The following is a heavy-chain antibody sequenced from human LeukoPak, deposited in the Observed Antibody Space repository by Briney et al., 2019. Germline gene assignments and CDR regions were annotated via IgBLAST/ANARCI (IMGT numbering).Heavy chain of an antibody. Sequence: GGSLRLSCVASGFSFSRYAMHWVRQAPGKGLEWVAAISYDGSNKIYADSVKGRFTMSRDNSKNTLYVETNSLRAEHTAVYYCARGPIWGNYGWSYFDYWGQGTPVTVSS. V-gene: IGHV3-30-3*01. D-gene: IGHD3-10*01. J-gene: IGHJ4*02. CDR2: ISYDGSNK. CDR1: GFSFSRYA. CDR3: ARGPIWGNYGWSYFDY.